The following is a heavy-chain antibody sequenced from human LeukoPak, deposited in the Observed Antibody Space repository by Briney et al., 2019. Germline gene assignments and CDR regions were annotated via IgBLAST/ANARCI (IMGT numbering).Heavy chain of an antibody. J-gene: IGHJ4*02. V-gene: IGHV1-69*13. CDR2: IIPIFGTA. Sequence: ASVKVSCKASGGTFSSYAISWVRQAPGQGLEWMGGIIPIFGTANYAQKFQGRVTITADESTSTACMELSSLRSEDTAVYYCARLTYYYGSGSYFYFDYWGQGTLVTVSS. CDR3: ARLTYYYGSGSYFYFDY. CDR1: GGTFSSYA. D-gene: IGHD3-10*01.